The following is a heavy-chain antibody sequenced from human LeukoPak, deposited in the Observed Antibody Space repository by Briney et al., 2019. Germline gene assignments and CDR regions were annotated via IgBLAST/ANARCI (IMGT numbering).Heavy chain of an antibody. CDR1: GGSISSYY. V-gene: IGHV4-59*01. J-gene: IGHJ4*02. CDR3: ARLAYYHDSGGYYYLD. D-gene: IGHD3-22*01. Sequence: SQTLSLTCPVYGGSISSYYWSWIRQPPEKGLEWIGYIYYSGSTNYNPSLKSRVTISVDTSKNQFSLKLSSVTAADTAVYYCARLAYYHDSGGYYYLDWGQGILVTVSS. CDR2: IYYSGST.